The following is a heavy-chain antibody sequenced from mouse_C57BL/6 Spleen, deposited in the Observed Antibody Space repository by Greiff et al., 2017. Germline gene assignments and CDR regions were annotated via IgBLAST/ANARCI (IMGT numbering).Heavy chain of an antibody. J-gene: IGHJ2*01. CDR1: GYTFTSYW. CDR2: IYPSDSET. Sequence: QVQLQQSGAELVRPGSSVKLSCKASGYTFTSYWMDWVKQRPGQGLEWIGNIYPSDSETHYNQKFKDKATLTVDKSSSTAYMQLSSLTSEDSAVYYCARGLGGPYYFDYWGQGTTLTVSS. V-gene: IGHV1-61*01. D-gene: IGHD1-1*02. CDR3: ARGLGGPYYFDY.